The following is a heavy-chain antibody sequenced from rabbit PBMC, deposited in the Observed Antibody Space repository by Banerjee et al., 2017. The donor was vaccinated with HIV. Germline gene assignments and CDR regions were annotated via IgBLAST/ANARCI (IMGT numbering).Heavy chain of an antibody. CDR2: IGAGSSGRT. CDR3: ARETYDDYGNYDL. CDR1: GFSFSSSYW. Sequence: QSLEESGGDLVKPGASLTLTCTASGFSFSSSYWICWVRQAPGKGLEWIGCIGAGSSGRTVYASWAKGRFTISKTSSTTVTLQMTSLTAADTATYFCARETYDDYGNYDLWGPGTLVTVS. V-gene: IGHV1S40*01. J-gene: IGHJ4*01. D-gene: IGHD2-1*01.